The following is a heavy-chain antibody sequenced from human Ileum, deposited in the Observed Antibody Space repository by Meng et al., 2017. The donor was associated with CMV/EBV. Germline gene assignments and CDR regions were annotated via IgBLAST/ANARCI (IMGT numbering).Heavy chain of an antibody. D-gene: IGHD3-10*01. CDR3: AKGGAYNRDY. CDR1: GGSLSGSY. CDR2: ISHSGIT. J-gene: IGHJ4*02. Sequence: LSHTCVVHGGSLSGSYWSWIRQPPGKGLEWIGEISHSGITKYNPSLKSRVTISGDVSKNQFSLKLTSVTAADTAVYYCAKGGAYNRDYWGQGTLVTVSS. V-gene: IGHV4-34*01.